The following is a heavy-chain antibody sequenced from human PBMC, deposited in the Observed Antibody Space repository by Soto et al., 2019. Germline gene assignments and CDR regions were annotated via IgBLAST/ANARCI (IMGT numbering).Heavy chain of an antibody. CDR1: GFTFSSYW. J-gene: IGHJ4*02. CDR3: ATTVASAGYS. V-gene: IGHV3-74*01. D-gene: IGHD6-13*01. Sequence: EVQLVESGGGLVQPGGSLRLSCAASGFTFSSYWMHWVRQAPGEGLVWVSRINTDGSSTAYADSVKGRFTISRDNAKNTLYLQMNSLRVEDTAVYYCATTVASAGYSWGQGTLVTVSS. CDR2: INTDGSST.